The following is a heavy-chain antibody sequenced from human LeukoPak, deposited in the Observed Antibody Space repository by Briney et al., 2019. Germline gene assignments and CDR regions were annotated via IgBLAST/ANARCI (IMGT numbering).Heavy chain of an antibody. CDR3: PRVGYSGWNLEY. D-gene: IGHD5-12*01. CDR1: GFTFSSYA. Sequence: GGSLRLSCAASGFTFSSYAMSWVRQAPGKGLEWVSAISGSGGSTYYADSVKGRFTISRDNYKNTLYLQMNSLSAGHTAVYYCPRVGYSGWNLEYWGQGTLVTVSS. V-gene: IGHV3-23*01. J-gene: IGHJ4*02. CDR2: ISGSGGST.